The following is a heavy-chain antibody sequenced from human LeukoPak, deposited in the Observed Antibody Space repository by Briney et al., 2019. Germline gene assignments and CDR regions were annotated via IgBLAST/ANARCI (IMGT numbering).Heavy chain of an antibody. V-gene: IGHV3-21*01. Sequence: GGSLRLSCAASGFTFSSYSMNWVRQAPGKGLEWVSSISSSSSYIYYADSVKGRFTISRDNAKNSLYLQMNSLRAEDTTVYYCARVGMYGEEYYYYYYMDVWGKGTTVTVSS. J-gene: IGHJ6*03. CDR3: ARVGMYGEEYYYYYYMDV. CDR2: ISSSSSYI. D-gene: IGHD2-8*01. CDR1: GFTFSSYS.